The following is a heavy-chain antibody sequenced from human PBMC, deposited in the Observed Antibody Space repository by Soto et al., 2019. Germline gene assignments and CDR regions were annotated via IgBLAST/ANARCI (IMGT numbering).Heavy chain of an antibody. CDR1: GFTFSSYW. V-gene: IGHV3-74*01. D-gene: IGHD1-26*01. J-gene: IGHJ2*01. CDR3: ARGGNLNWYFDL. CDR2: INSDGSST. Sequence: EVQLVESGGGLVQPGGSLRLSCAASGFTFSSYWMHWVRQAPGKGLVWVSRINSDGSSTNYADSVKGRFTISRDNAKNTLYLQMNSLRAEDTAVYYCARGGNLNWYFDLWGRGTLVTVSS.